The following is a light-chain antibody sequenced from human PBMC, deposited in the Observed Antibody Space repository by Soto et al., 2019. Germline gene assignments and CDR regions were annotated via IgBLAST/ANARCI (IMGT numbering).Light chain of an antibody. CDR1: QSISSN. J-gene: IGKJ1*01. CDR2: AAS. V-gene: IGKV1-39*01. CDR3: QQSHSIPWT. Sequence: DIQMTQSPSSLSASVGDRVTITCRASQSISSNLNWYQQKPGKGPKLLIYAASNLQSGVPSTFSGSGYGTDFTLTISSLQPEDFATYYCQQSHSIPWTFGQGTKVDIK.